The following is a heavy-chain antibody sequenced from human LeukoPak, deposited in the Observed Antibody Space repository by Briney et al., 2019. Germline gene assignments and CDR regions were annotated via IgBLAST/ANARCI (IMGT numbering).Heavy chain of an antibody. CDR3: ARDPELVAGLDY. V-gene: IGHV3-48*01. Sequence: PGGSLRLSCAASGFTFSSYSMNWVRQAPGKGLEWVSYISSSSTIYYADSVKGRFTISRDNAKNSLYLQMNSLRAEDTAVYYCARDPELVAGLDYWGQGTLVTVSS. D-gene: IGHD6-19*01. CDR1: GFTFSSYS. CDR2: ISSSSTI. J-gene: IGHJ4*02.